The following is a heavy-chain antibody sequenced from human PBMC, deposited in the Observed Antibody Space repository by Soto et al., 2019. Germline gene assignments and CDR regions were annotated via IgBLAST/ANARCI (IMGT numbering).Heavy chain of an antibody. V-gene: IGHV4-59*01. CDR2: IYYSGST. D-gene: IGHD2-2*01. CDR3: ARAEGVVVPAATRRIRYFQH. J-gene: IGHJ1*01. CDR1: GGSISSYY. Sequence: ASETLSLTCTVSGGSISSYYWSWIRQPPGKGLEWIGYIYYSGSTNYNPSLKSRVTISVDTSKNQFSLKLSSVTAADTAVYYRARAEGVVVPAATRRIRYFQHWDQGTLVTVSS.